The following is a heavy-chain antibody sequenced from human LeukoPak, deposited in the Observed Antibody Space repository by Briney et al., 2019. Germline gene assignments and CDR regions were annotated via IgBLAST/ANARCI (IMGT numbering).Heavy chain of an antibody. J-gene: IGHJ4*02. Sequence: SETLSLTCAVSGYSISSGYYWGWIRQPPGKGLEWIGSIYHSGSTYYNPSLKSRVTISVDTSKNQFSLKLSSVTAADTAVYYCAKVSYGDYEISDYWGQGTLVTVSS. D-gene: IGHD4-17*01. V-gene: IGHV4-38-2*01. CDR1: GYSISSGYY. CDR2: IYHSGST. CDR3: AKVSYGDYEISDY.